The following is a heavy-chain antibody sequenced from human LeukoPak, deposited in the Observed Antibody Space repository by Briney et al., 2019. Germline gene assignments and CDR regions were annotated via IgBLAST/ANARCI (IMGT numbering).Heavy chain of an antibody. Sequence: GGSLRLSCAASGFTFRSYWMRWVRQAPGKGLEWVANIKQGGSEENYVDSVKGRFTISRDNAKNSLYLQMNSLRAEDTAVYYCASGLELDYWGQGTLVTVSS. CDR3: ASGLELDY. V-gene: IGHV3-7*03. CDR2: IKQGGSEE. CDR1: GFTFRSYW. J-gene: IGHJ4*02.